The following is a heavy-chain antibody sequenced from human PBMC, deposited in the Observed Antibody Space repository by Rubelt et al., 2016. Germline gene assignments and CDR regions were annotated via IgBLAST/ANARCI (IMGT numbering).Heavy chain of an antibody. Sequence: VQLQQWGAGLLKPSETLSLTCAVYGGSFSGYYWSWIRQPPGKGLEWVANIKQDGSEKYYVDSVKGRFPIPRDNAKNALYLQMNSLRAEDTAVYYCARSWKEWLRSNWFDPWGQGTLVTVSS. D-gene: IGHD5-12*01. CDR1: GGSFSGYY. CDR2: IKQDGSEK. CDR3: ARSWKEWLRSNWFDP. J-gene: IGHJ5*02. V-gene: IGHV3-7*01.